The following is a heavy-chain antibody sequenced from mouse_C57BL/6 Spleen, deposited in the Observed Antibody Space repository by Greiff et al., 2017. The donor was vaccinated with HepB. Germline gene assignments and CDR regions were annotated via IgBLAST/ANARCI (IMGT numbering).Heavy chain of an antibody. CDR3: VRQAVVGAMDY. D-gene: IGHD1-1*01. CDR1: GFSFNTYA. J-gene: IGHJ4*01. CDR2: IRSKSNNYAT. V-gene: IGHV10-1*01. Sequence: EVKLMESGGGLVQPKGSLKLSCAASGFSFNTYAMNWVRQAPGKGLEWVARIRSKSNNYATYYADSVKDRFTISRDDSESMLYLQMNNLKTEDTAMYYCVRQAVVGAMDYWGQGTSVTVSS.